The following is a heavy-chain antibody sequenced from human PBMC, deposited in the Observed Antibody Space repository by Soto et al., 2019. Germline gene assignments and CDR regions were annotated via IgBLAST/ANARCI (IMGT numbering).Heavy chain of an antibody. Sequence: ASVKVSCKASGGTFSSYAISWVRQAPGQGLEWMGGIIPIFGTANYAQKFQGRVTITADESTSTAYMELSSLRSEDTAAYYCARLRALMVRGVPPYYYYYGMDVWGQGTTVTVSS. J-gene: IGHJ6*02. CDR2: IIPIFGTA. CDR3: ARLRALMVRGVPPYYYYYGMDV. V-gene: IGHV1-69*13. D-gene: IGHD3-10*01. CDR1: GGTFSSYA.